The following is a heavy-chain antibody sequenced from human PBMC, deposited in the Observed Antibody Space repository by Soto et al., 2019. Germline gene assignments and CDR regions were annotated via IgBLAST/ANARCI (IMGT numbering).Heavy chain of an antibody. V-gene: IGHV3-33*08. J-gene: IGHJ3*02. D-gene: IGHD6-13*01. CDR3: ARDHFTSWYYAFAI. Sequence: GGSLRLSCAASGFAFSNAWINWVRQAPGKGLEGVAVIWYDGSNKYYADSVKGRVTISRDNSKNTLYLQRNSLRAEETAVYYCARDHFTSWYYAFAIWGQGTMVPVS. CDR2: IWYDGSNK. CDR1: GFAFSNAW.